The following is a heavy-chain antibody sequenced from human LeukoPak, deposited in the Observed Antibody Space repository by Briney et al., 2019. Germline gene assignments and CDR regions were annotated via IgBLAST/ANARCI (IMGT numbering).Heavy chain of an antibody. J-gene: IGHJ4*02. CDR1: GFTFSSYW. Sequence: PGGSLRLSCAASGFTFSSYWMNWVRQAPGKGLEWVANIKEDGSAKYYVDSVKGRFIISRDNAKNSLYLQMNSPRAEDTAVYYCARGSVGATDSWGQGTLVTVSS. CDR3: ARGSVGATDS. V-gene: IGHV3-7*01. D-gene: IGHD1-26*01. CDR2: IKEDGSAK.